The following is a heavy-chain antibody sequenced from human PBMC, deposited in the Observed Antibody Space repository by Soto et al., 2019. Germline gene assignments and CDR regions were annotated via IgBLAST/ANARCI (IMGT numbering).Heavy chain of an antibody. V-gene: IGHV5-51*01. CDR1: GYSFTSYW. D-gene: IGHD4-4*01. J-gene: IGHJ6*03. CDR3: ARHHSRYTVTTRTDYYYVDV. Sequence: PRESLKISCKGSGYSFTSYWICWVRQMPGKGLEWMGIIYPGDSDTRYSPSFQGQVTISADKSISTAYLQWSSLKASDTAMYYCARHHSRYTVTTRTDYYYVDVWGKGTTVTVSS. CDR2: IYPGDSDT.